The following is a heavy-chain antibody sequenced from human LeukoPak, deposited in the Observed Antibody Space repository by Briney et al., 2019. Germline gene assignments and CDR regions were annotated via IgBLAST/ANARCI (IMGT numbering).Heavy chain of an antibody. Sequence: GRSLRLSCAASGFTFSSYAMHWVRQAPGKGLEWVAVISYDGSNKYYADSVKGRFTISRDNSKNTLYLQMSSLRAEDTAVYYCAREFTIFGVVIQRYDAFDIWGQGTMVTVSS. D-gene: IGHD3-3*01. CDR3: AREFTIFGVVIQRYDAFDI. J-gene: IGHJ3*02. CDR1: GFTFSSYA. V-gene: IGHV3-30-3*01. CDR2: ISYDGSNK.